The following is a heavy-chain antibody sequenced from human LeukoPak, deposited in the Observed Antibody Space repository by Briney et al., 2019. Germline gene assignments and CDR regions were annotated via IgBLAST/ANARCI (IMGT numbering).Heavy chain of an antibody. V-gene: IGHV4-59*01. D-gene: IGHD1-26*01. CDR2: VYYSGST. CDR1: GGSISSYY. Sequence: SETLSLTCTASGGSISSYYWSWIRQPPGKGLEWIGYVYYSGSTNYNPSLKSRVTISVDTSKNQFSLKLNSLTAADTAVYYCARGSIVGATTLDYWGQGTLVTVSS. J-gene: IGHJ4*02. CDR3: ARGSIVGATTLDY.